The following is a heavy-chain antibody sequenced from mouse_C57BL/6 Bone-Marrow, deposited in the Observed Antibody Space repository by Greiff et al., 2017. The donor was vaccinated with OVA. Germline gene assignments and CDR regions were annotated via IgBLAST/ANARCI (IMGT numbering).Heavy chain of an antibody. CDR3: ARRLRRDYAMDY. CDR2: ISSGGSYT. J-gene: IGHJ4*01. Sequence: EVKVVESGGDLVKPGGSLKLSCAASGFTFSSYGMSWVRQTPDKRLEWVATISSGGSYTYYPDSVKGRFTISRDNAKNTLYLQMSSLKSEDTAMYYCARRLRRDYAMDYWGQGTSVTVSS. D-gene: IGHD2-12*01. CDR1: GFTFSSYG. V-gene: IGHV5-6*02.